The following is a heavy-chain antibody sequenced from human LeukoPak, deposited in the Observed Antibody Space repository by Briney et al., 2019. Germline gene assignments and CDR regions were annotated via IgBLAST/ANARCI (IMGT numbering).Heavy chain of an antibody. CDR1: GFTFSSYS. V-gene: IGHV3-21*01. Sequence: PGGSLRLSCAASGFTFSSYSMNWVRQAPGKGLEWVSSISSSSYIYYADSVKGRFTISRDNAKNSLYLQMNSLRAEDTAVYYCARDRGGYGSGTFDYWGQGTLVTVSS. D-gene: IGHD3-10*01. CDR2: ISSSSYI. CDR3: ARDRGGYGSGTFDY. J-gene: IGHJ4*02.